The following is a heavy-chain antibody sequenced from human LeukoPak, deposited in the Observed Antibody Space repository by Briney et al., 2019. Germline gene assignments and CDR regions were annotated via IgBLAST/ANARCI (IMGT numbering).Heavy chain of an antibody. Sequence: PGGSLRLSCAASGFTFSSYAMHWVRQAPGKGLEWVAVISYDGSNKYYADSVKGRFTISGDNSKNTLYLQMNSLRAEDTAVYYCARDGRHYYDSSGYYLDYWGQGTLVTVSS. V-gene: IGHV3-30-3*01. CDR2: ISYDGSNK. J-gene: IGHJ4*02. CDR3: ARDGRHYYDSSGYYLDY. CDR1: GFTFSSYA. D-gene: IGHD3-22*01.